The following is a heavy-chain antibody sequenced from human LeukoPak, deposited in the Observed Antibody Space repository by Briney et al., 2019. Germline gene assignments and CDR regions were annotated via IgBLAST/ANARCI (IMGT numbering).Heavy chain of an antibody. Sequence: PGGSLRLSCAASGFTFSNAWMSWVRQAPGKGLEWVGRIKSKTDGGTTDYAAPVKGRFTISRDDSKNTLYLQMNSLKTEDTAVYYCTTKSIQWERTVDYWGQGTLVTVSS. J-gene: IGHJ4*02. CDR3: TTKSIQWERTVDY. CDR1: GFTFSNAW. CDR2: IKSKTDGGTT. D-gene: IGHD1-26*01. V-gene: IGHV3-15*01.